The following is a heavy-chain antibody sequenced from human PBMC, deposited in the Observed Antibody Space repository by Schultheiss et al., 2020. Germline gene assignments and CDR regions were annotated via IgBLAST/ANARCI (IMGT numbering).Heavy chain of an antibody. V-gene: IGHV4-31*01. CDR2: IYYSGST. Sequence: LRLSCTVSGGSISSGGYYWSWISQHPGKGLEWIGYIYYSGSTYYNPSLKSLVTISVDTSKNQFSLKLSSVTAADTAVYYCARTLRSFAFDYWGQGTLVTVSS. CDR1: GGSISSGGYY. J-gene: IGHJ4*02. CDR3: ARTLRSFAFDY.